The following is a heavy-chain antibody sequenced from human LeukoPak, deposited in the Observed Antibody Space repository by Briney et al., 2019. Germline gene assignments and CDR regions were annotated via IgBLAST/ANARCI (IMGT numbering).Heavy chain of an antibody. CDR3: VKDMGRGIADRYYYGMDV. Sequence: GGSLRLSCAASGFTFDEYAMHRVRQVPGKGLEWVAGISWKSGTAVYADSVKGRFTISRDNAKNSLYVQMNSLRVEDTAVYYCVKDMGRGIADRYYYGMDVWGQGTTVIVAS. CDR2: ISWKSGTA. V-gene: IGHV3-9*01. CDR1: GFTFDEYA. D-gene: IGHD6-13*01. J-gene: IGHJ6*02.